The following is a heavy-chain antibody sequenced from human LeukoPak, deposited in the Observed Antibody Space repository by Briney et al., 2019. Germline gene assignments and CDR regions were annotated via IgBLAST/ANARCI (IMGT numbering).Heavy chain of an antibody. CDR2: IYTSGST. CDR3: ARDVAGRDGSLRYFDV. V-gene: IGHV4-4*07. CDR1: GDSTSGYY. D-gene: IGHD5-24*01. Sequence: PSETLSLTCTVSGDSTSGYYWSWIRQPAGKGLEWIGRIYTSGSTNYNPSLKSRVTISVDKSKNQFSLKLSSVTAADTAVYYCARDVAGRDGSLRYFDVWGRGTLVTVSS. J-gene: IGHJ2*01.